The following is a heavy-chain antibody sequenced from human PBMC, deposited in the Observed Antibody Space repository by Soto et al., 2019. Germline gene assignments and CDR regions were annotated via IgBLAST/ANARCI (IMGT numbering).Heavy chain of an antibody. V-gene: IGHV1-3*01. D-gene: IGHD3-3*02. CDR2: INAGSGNT. J-gene: IGHJ3*02. CDR1: GYTFSGYT. Sequence: SVKVYCKYTGYTFSGYTINCVRQAHGQSLEWMGWINAGSGNTKYSQNFQGRVSITRDTSASTVYMELTGLTSEDTAVYYCARDTETLGPRANDALDIWGQGTIVNVS. CDR3: ARDTETLGPRANDALDI.